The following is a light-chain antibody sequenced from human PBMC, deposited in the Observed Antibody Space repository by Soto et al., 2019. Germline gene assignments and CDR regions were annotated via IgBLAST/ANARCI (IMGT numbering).Light chain of an antibody. V-gene: IGKV3-15*01. CDR1: QRVSSN. CDR3: QQYNNWPKT. J-gene: IGKJ1*01. CDR2: GAS. Sequence: EIVMTQSPSTLSVSPWERATLSSRASQRVSSNLAWYQQKPGQAPRLLIYGASTRATGIPARSSGSGSGTEFTLTISSLQSEDFAVYYCQQYNNWPKTFGQGTKVDIK.